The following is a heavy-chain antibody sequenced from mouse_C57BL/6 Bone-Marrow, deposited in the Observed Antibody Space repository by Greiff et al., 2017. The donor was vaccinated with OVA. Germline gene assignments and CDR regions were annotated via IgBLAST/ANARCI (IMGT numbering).Heavy chain of an antibody. J-gene: IGHJ1*03. CDR2: IGPNSGGT. D-gene: IGHD4-1*01. Sequence: QVQLQQPGAELVKPGASVKLSCTASGYTFTSYWMHWVKQRPGRGLEWIGRIGPNSGGTKYNEKFKSKGTLTVDKPSSTAYMQLSSLTSEDSAVYDCARGDWDRYFDVWGTGTTVTVSS. CDR3: ARGDWDRYFDV. V-gene: IGHV1-72*01. CDR1: GYTFTSYW.